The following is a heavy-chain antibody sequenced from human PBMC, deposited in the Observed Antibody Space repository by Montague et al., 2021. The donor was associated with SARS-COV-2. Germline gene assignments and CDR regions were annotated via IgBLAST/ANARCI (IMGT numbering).Heavy chain of an antibody. D-gene: IGHD3-22*01. CDR2: IYWDDDK. V-gene: IGHV2-5*02. Sequence: PALVKPTQTLTLTCTFSGFSLSTSGVGVGWIRQPPGKALEWLALIYWDDDKRYNPSLKSRLTITKDTSKNQVVLTMTNMDPVDTATYYCAHRAGGFGEGNYDLWGQGTLVTVSS. CDR3: AHRAGGFGEGNYDL. CDR1: GFSLSTSGVG. J-gene: IGHJ1*01.